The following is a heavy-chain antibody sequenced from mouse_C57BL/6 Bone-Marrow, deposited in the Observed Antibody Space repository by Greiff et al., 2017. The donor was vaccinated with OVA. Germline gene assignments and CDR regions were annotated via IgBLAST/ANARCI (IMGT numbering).Heavy chain of an antibody. J-gene: IGHJ2*01. V-gene: IGHV1-82*01. CDR3: AREGYYVDY. CDR2: IYPGDGDT. Sequence: QVQLQQSGPELVKPGASVKISCKASGYAFSSSWMNWVKQRPGKGLEWIGRIYPGDGDTNYNEKFKGKATLTSDKSSSTAYMELSSLTSEDSAVYYCAREGYYVDYWGQGTTLTVSS. CDR1: GYAFSSSW.